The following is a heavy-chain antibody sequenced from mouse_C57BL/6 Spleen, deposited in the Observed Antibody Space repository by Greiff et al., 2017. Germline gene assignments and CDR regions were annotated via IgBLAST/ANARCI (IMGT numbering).Heavy chain of an antibody. J-gene: IGHJ1*03. V-gene: IGHV1-80*01. CDR1: GYAFSSYW. CDR2: IYPGDGDT. Sequence: VQLQQSGAELVKPGASVKISCKASGYAFSSYWMNWVKQRPGKGLEWIGQIYPGDGDTNYNGKFKGKATLTEDKSSSTAYMQLSSLTSEDSAVYFCARRGPGSSPYWYFDVWGTGTTVTVSA. CDR3: ARRGPGSSPYWYFDV. D-gene: IGHD1-1*01.